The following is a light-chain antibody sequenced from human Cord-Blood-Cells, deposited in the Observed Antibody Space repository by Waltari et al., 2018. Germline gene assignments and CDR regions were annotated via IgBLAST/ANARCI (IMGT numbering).Light chain of an antibody. V-gene: IGKV1-39*01. Sequence: DIQMTQYPSSLSASVGDSVTLTCRASQSISSYLNWYQQKPGKAPKLLIYAASSLQSGVPSRFSGSGSGTDFTLTISSLQPEDFATYYCQQSYSTPPYTFGQGTKLEIK. CDR3: QQSYSTPPYT. CDR2: AAS. CDR1: QSISSY. J-gene: IGKJ2*01.